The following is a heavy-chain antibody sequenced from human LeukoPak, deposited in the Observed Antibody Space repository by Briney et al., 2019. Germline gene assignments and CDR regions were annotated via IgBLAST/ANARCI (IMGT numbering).Heavy chain of an antibody. CDR1: GFTFSSYW. V-gene: IGHV3-74*01. J-gene: IGHJ4*02. D-gene: IGHD5-12*01. CDR2: INSDGSST. Sequence: GGSLRLSCAASGFTFSSYWMHWVRQAPGKGLVWVSRINSDGSSTSYADSVKGRFTIPRDNAKNTLYLQMNSLRAEDTAVYYCATGYSGNGVGYWGQGTLVTVSS. CDR3: ATGYSGNGVGY.